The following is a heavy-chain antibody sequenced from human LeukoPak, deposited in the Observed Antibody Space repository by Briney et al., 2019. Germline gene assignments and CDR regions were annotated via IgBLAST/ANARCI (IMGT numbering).Heavy chain of an antibody. V-gene: IGHV3-30*18. CDR3: AKDYYSSGFDY. CDR2: ISYDGSNE. J-gene: IGHJ4*02. Sequence: GGSLRLSCVASGFTFSTYAMHWVRQAPGKGLEWVAVISYDGSNEYYADSVKGRFTISRDNSRNTLYLQMNSLRVEDTAVYYCAKDYYSSGFDYWGQGTLVTVSP. CDR1: GFTFSTYA. D-gene: IGHD3-22*01.